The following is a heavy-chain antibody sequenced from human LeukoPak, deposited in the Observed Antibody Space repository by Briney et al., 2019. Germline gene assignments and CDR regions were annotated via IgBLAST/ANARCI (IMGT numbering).Heavy chain of an antibody. CDR2: INWNVGST. Sequence: GGSLRLSCAASGFTFDDYGMSWVRQAPGKGLEWVSGINWNVGSTGYADSVKGRFTISRDNAKNSLYLQMNSLRAEDTALYYCARDSEYQMFDYWGQGTLVTVSS. CDR3: ARDSEYQMFDY. V-gene: IGHV3-20*04. J-gene: IGHJ4*02. CDR1: GFTFDDYG. D-gene: IGHD2-2*01.